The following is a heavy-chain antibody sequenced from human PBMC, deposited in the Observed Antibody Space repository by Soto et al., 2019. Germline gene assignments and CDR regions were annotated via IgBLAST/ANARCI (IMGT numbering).Heavy chain of an antibody. Sequence: PSETLSLTCAVSGYSISSGHSWGWIRQPPGKGLEWIGSIFHTGSTYYNPSLKSRVTLSVDTSKNQFFLKLSSVTAADTAVYFCATLPRLDGMDVWGQGTTVTVSS. V-gene: IGHV4-38-2*01. CDR1: GYSISSGHS. J-gene: IGHJ6*02. CDR2: IFHTGST. CDR3: ATLPRLDGMDV. D-gene: IGHD6-25*01.